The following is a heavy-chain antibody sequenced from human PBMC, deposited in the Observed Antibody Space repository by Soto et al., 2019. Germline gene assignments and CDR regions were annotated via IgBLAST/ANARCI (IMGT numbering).Heavy chain of an antibody. CDR3: ARDKVVGATGN. CDR2: MNPNSGNT. CDR1: GYTFTSYD. J-gene: IGHJ4*02. Sequence: QVKLVQSGAEVKKPGASVKVSCKASGYTFTSYDISWVRQATGQGLEWMGWMNPNSGNTVYAQKFQGRVTMTRNTSISTAYMELSSLISEDTAVYYSARDKVVGATGNWGQGTLVNVSS. V-gene: IGHV1-8*01. D-gene: IGHD1-1*01.